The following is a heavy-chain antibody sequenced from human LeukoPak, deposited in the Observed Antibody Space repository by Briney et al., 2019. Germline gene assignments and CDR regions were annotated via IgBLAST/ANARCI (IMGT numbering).Heavy chain of an antibody. J-gene: IGHJ4*02. V-gene: IGHV3-30*04. CDR3: ARDRSSGWYYFDY. Sequence: SLRLSCAASGFTFSSYAMHWVRQAPGKGLEWVAVISYDGSNKYYADSVTGRFTISRDNSKNTLYLQMNSLRAEDTAVYYCARDRSSGWYYFDYWGQGTLVTVSS. CDR1: GFTFSSYA. D-gene: IGHD6-19*01. CDR2: ISYDGSNK.